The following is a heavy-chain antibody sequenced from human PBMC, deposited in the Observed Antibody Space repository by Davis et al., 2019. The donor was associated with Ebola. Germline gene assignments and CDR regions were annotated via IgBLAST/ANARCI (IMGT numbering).Heavy chain of an antibody. CDR3: AHLGPQRYCSGGGCHGYLDY. CDR1: GGTLSSYA. CDR2: IIPVFRTA. J-gene: IGHJ4*02. V-gene: IGHV1-69*13. D-gene: IGHD2-15*01. Sequence: SVKVSCKAVGGTLSSYAMIWVRQAPGQGLEWMGGIIPVFRTANYAQKFQGRVTITADESTRTAYMELSSLRSEDTAVYYCAHLGPQRYCSGGGCHGYLDYWGQGTLVIVSS.